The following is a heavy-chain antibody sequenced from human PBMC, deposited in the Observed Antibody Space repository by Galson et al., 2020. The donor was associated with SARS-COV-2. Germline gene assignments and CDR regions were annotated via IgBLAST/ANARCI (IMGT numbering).Heavy chain of an antibody. CDR3: ARGAYDSSGYKDAFDI. CDR1: GGSISSYY. Sequence: SETLSLTCTVSGGSISSYYWSWIRQPAGKGLEWIGRIYTSGSTNYNPSLKSRVTMSVDTSKNQFSLKLSSVTAADTAVYYCARGAYDSSGYKDAFDIWGQGTMVTVSS. CDR2: IYTSGST. D-gene: IGHD3-22*01. V-gene: IGHV4-4*07. J-gene: IGHJ3*02.